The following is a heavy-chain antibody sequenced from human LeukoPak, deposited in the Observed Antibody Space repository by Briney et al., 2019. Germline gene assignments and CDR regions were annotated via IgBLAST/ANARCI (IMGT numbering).Heavy chain of an antibody. CDR1: GFTFSSYW. V-gene: IGHV3-74*01. CDR3: ARDRYYVPDN. J-gene: IGHJ4*02. D-gene: IGHD3-10*02. Sequence: GGSLRLSCVASGFTFSSYWMHWVRQAPGKGLVWVSRINTDGSTTTYADSVKGRFTISRDNAKNTVYLQINNLRPEDTAVYYCARDRYYVPDNWGQGTLVTVSS. CDR2: INTDGSTT.